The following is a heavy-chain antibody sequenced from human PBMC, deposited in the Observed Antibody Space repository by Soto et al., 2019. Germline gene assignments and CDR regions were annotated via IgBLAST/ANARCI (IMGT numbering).Heavy chain of an antibody. CDR2: IYYSGST. D-gene: IGHD3-10*01. CDR3: ARARMVRGVIYYYGMDV. Sequence: QVQLQESGPGLVKSSQTLSLTCAVSGGSISSGGNYWSWIRQHPGKGLEWIGYIYYSGSTYYNPSLKSRVTTSVDTSKNPFSLKLNSVTAADTAVYYCARARMVRGVIYYYGMDVWGQGTTVTVSS. CDR1: GGSISSGGNY. V-gene: IGHV4-31*11. J-gene: IGHJ6*02.